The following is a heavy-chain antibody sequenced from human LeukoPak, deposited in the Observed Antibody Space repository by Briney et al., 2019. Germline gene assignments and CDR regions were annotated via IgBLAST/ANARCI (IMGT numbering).Heavy chain of an antibody. Sequence: GGSLRLSCAASGFPVSNAWMSWVRQAPGKGLEWAGRIKSKTDGGKTDYAAPVQGRFSISRDDSENTLYLQMNGLNTEDTAVYYCSTVSPYYGSGTTSPDSWGHGTLVVVSS. CDR2: IKSKTDGGKT. D-gene: IGHD3-10*01. CDR1: GFPVSNAW. V-gene: IGHV3-15*01. J-gene: IGHJ5*01. CDR3: STVSPYYGSGTTSPDS.